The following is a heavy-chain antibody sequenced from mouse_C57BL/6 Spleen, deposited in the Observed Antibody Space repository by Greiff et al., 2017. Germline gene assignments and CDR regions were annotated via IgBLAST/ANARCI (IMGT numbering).Heavy chain of an antibody. CDR3: AILGGYTLFAY. Sequence: VQLQQPGAELVKPGASVKLSCKASGYTFTSYWMHWVKQRPGQGLEWIGMIHPNSGSTNYNEKFKSKATLTVDKSSSTAYMQLSSLTSEDSAVYYWAILGGYTLFAYWGQGTMLTVSS. D-gene: IGHD2-2*01. CDR1: GYTFTSYW. V-gene: IGHV1-64*01. J-gene: IGHJ3*01. CDR2: IHPNSGST.